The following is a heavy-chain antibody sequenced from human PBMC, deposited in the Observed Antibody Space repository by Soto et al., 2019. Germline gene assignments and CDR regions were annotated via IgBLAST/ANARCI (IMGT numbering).Heavy chain of an antibody. CDR2: RKHDASEA. CDR3: ARDGRLFSGPYRPSRFDY. V-gene: IGHV3-7*03. J-gene: IGHJ4*02. D-gene: IGHD3-16*02. CDR1: GCNFTDCP. Sequence: PGGSLILPCPAAGCNFTDCPMSCLRQPPGEGVEWVGNRKHDASEAHYPDSVKGRFTITRDNIENFRFLRMNGLRSDDTASYYWARDGRLFSGPYRPSRFDYWGLGTLVTVSS.